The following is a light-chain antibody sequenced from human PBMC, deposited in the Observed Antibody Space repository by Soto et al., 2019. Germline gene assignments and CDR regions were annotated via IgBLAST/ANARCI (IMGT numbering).Light chain of an antibody. J-gene: IGKJ4*01. CDR2: DAS. V-gene: IGKV3-11*01. Sequence: ETVLTQSPATLSLSPRERATLSCRASQSVSSYLAWYQQKPGQAPRLLIYDASNRATGIPARFSGSGSGTDFTLTISSLEPADFAVYFCQQYNNLPRTFGGGTKVDIK. CDR3: QQYNNLPRT. CDR1: QSVSSY.